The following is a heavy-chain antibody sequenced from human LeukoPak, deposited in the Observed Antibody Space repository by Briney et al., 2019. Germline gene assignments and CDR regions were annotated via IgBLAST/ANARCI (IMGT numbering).Heavy chain of an antibody. Sequence: PSQTLSLTCAVSGGSISSGGYSWSWIRQPPGKGLEWIGYIYYSGSTYYNTSLKSRVTVSGDTSKNQFSLKLSSVTAADTAVYYCAGNSGWQNTRLFEYWGQGTLVTVSS. CDR2: IYYSGST. J-gene: IGHJ4*02. CDR3: AGNSGWQNTRLFEY. V-gene: IGHV4-30-4*07. CDR1: GGSISSGGYS. D-gene: IGHD6-19*01.